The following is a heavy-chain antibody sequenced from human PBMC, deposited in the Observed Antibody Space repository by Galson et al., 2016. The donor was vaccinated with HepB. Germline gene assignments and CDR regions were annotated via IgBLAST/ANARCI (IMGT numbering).Heavy chain of an antibody. J-gene: IGHJ4*02. CDR2: IIPIFGRA. D-gene: IGHD4-17*01. Sequence: SVKVSCKASGGTFSNFAISWVRQAPGQGLEWLGGIIPIFGRAHYSQRFQGRVTITADESTSTVYMELSSLRSEDMATYYCTRDRHDPMTAVTKEAIWGQGTLVTVSS. CDR3: TRDRHDPMTAVTKEAI. V-gene: IGHV1-69*13. CDR1: GGTFSNFA.